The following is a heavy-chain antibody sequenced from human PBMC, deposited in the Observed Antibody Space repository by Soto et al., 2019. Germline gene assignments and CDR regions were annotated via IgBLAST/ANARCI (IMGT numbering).Heavy chain of an antibody. D-gene: IGHD1-26*01. CDR1: RGTFSSYA. J-gene: IGHJ4*02. CDR2: IIPIFGTA. Sequence: QVQLVQSGTEVKKPGYSVKVSCQASRGTFSSYAISWVRQAPGHGLEWMGGIIPIFGTANYAQKLQGRITITADKSTCTAYMELSDLRSEDTAVYYCARVGGCGSYSLYFDYWGQGTLVTVS. CDR3: ARVGGCGSYSLYFDY. V-gene: IGHV1-69*06.